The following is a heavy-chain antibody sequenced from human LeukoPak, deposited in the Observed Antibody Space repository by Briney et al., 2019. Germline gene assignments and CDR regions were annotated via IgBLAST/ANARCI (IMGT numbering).Heavy chain of an antibody. CDR1: GFTFSSYA. V-gene: IGHV3-23*01. CDR2: ISGSGGST. J-gene: IGHJ4*02. CDR3: AKDPLLRLGELSLPFDY. D-gene: IGHD3-16*02. Sequence: GGSLRLSCAASGFTFSSYAMSWVRQAPGKGLEWVSAISGSGGSTYYADSVKGRFTISRDNSKNTLYLQMNSLRAEDTAVYYCAKDPLLRLGELSLPFDYWGQGTLVTVSS.